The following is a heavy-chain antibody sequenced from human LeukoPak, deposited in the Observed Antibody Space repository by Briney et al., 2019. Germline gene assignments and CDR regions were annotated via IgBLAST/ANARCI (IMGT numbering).Heavy chain of an antibody. CDR1: GGSISSYY. J-gene: IGHJ6*02. Sequence: SETLSLTCTVSGGSISSYYWSWIRQPPGKGLEWIGYTYYSGSTNYNPSLKSRVTISVDTSKNQFSLKLSSVTAADTAVYYCARVVGYCSSTSCYYYGMDVWGQGTTVTVSS. CDR3: ARVVGYCSSTSCYYYGMDV. V-gene: IGHV4-59*01. CDR2: TYYSGST. D-gene: IGHD2-2*01.